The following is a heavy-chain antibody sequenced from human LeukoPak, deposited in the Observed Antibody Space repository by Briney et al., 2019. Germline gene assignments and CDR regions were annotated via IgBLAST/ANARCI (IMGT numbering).Heavy chain of an antibody. J-gene: IGHJ4*02. CDR3: ARWSPWIFDY. V-gene: IGHV4-59*01. D-gene: IGHD5-12*01. Sequence: SETLSLTCAVYGGSFSGYYWSWIRQPPGKGLEWIGYIYYSGSTNYNPSLKSRVTISVDTSKNQFSLKLSSVTAADTAVYYCARWSPWIFDYWGQGTLVTVSS. CDR1: GGSFSGYY. CDR2: IYYSGST.